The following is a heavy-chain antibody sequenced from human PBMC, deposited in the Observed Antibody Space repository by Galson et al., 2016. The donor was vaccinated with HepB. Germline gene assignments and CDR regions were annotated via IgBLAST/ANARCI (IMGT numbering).Heavy chain of an antibody. D-gene: IGHD5-24*01. J-gene: IGHJ6*02. CDR3: VRGDVYFPGDV. V-gene: IGHV3-33*01. CDR2: VWYDGVKK. CDR1: AFIFSGYN. Sequence: SLRLSCAASAFIFSGYNMVWVRQAPGKGLEWVAVVWYDGVKKFYAESVRGRFTINRDNSGDTVSLHMTGLRVEDSAVYYCVRGDVYFPGDVWGQGTTVTVSS.